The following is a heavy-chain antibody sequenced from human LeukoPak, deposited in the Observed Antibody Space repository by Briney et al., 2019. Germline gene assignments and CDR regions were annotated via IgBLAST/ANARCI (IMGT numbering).Heavy chain of an antibody. Sequence: PSETLSLTCTVSGGSISSYYWSWIRQPPGKGLEWIGYIYTSGSTNYNPSLKSRVTISVDTSKNQFSLKLSSVTAADTAVYYCARQRQLDDYYYYYMDVWGKGATVTVSS. V-gene: IGHV4-4*09. CDR3: ARQRQLDDYYYYYMDV. D-gene: IGHD3-10*01. CDR1: GGSISSYY. CDR2: IYTSGST. J-gene: IGHJ6*03.